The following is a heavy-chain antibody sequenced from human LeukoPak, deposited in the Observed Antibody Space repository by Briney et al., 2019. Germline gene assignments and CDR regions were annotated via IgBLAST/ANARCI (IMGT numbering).Heavy chain of an antibody. CDR3: ARDPIIAAAIVDY. V-gene: IGHV3-7*01. CDR1: GFTFSSYE. CDR2: IKQDGSEK. Sequence: QAGGSLRLSCAASGFTFSSYEMSWVRQAPGKGLEWVANIKQDGSEKYYVDSVKGRFTISRDNAKNSLYLQMNSLRAEDTAVYYCARDPIIAAAIVDYWGQGTLVTVSS. J-gene: IGHJ4*02. D-gene: IGHD6-13*01.